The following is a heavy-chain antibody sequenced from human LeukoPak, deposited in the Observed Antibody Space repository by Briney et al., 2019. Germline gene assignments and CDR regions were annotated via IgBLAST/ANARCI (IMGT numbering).Heavy chain of an antibody. CDR3: AKDFRIGYSAHFDY. CDR2: IYENGGTT. CDR1: GFTFRSHA. Sequence: PGGSLRLSCVGSGFTFRSHAMSWVRQAPEKGLEFASGIYENGGTTYYADSVKGRFSISRDNSKNTLCLQMDSLRGEDTAVYYCAKDFRIGYSAHFDYWGQGALVTVSS. D-gene: IGHD2-21*01. V-gene: IGHV3-23*01. J-gene: IGHJ4*02.